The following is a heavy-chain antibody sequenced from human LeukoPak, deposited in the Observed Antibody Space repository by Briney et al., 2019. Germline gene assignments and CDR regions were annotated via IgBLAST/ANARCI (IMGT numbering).Heavy chain of an antibody. CDR3: AREYYDFWSGYSTFYYYYMDV. J-gene: IGHJ6*03. Sequence: GGSLRLSCAASGFTFSSYEMNWVRQAPGKGLEWVSYISSSGSTIYYADSVKGRFTISRNNAKNSLYLQMNSLRAEDTAVYYCAREYYDFWSGYSTFYYYYMDVWGKGTTVTVSS. D-gene: IGHD3-3*01. CDR1: GFTFSSYE. CDR2: ISSSGSTI. V-gene: IGHV3-48*03.